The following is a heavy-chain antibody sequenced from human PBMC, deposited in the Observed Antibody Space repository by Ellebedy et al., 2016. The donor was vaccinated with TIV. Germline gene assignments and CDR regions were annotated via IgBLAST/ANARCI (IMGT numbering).Heavy chain of an antibody. J-gene: IGHJ4*02. CDR3: ASDTRYRSNDGCAN. V-gene: IGHV4-59*01. D-gene: IGHD5-24*01. CDR1: GGSISSFY. Sequence: MPSETLSLTCTVSGGSISSFYWSWIRQPPGKGLEWIGYAYYSGSTAYNPSLKSRITIAGDKSKSQFSLKLSSWTAADTAVYYCASDTRYRSNDGCANWGQGTLVTVSS. CDR2: AYYSGST.